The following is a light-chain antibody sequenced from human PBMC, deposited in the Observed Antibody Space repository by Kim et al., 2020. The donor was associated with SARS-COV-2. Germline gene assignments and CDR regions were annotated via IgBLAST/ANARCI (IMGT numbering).Light chain of an antibody. V-gene: IGLV3-21*04. CDR2: YDS. CDR1: SIESKS. Sequence: PGKTARSSWRGNSIESKSVTWYQQKEGQAPVLVIYYDSDGPSGIPERFSGSNSGNTATLTISRVEAGDEADYYCQVWDSSSDHRVVFGGGTQLTVL. J-gene: IGLJ2*01. CDR3: QVWDSSSDHRVV.